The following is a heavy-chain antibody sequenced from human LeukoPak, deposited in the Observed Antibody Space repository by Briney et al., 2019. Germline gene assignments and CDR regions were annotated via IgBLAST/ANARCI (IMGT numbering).Heavy chain of an antibody. D-gene: IGHD2-21*02. CDR3: TTVWNCGGDCSDAFDI. J-gene: IGHJ3*02. Sequence: PGGCLRLSCAASGFTFSDAWMSWVRQAPGKGLEWVGRIISQTDGGTTDYAAPVKGRFTISRDDPKNTLYLQMNSLKTEGTAVYYCTTVWNCGGDCSDAFDIWGQGTMVTVCS. CDR2: IISQTDGGTT. CDR1: GFTFSDAW. V-gene: IGHV3-15*01.